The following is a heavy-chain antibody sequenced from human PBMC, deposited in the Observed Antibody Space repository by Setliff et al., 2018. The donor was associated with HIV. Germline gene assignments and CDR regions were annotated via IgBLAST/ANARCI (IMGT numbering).Heavy chain of an antibody. CDR2: INIDGSSA. Sequence: GSLRLSCATSGLNFTNYWMHWVRQAPGKGLVWVSRINIDGSSAKYADFVKGRFTVSRDNAKGTLYLQMNTLRPDDTAVYFCATGCSGGSCFDHWGQGNMVTVSS. J-gene: IGHJ4*02. V-gene: IGHV3-74*01. CDR3: ATGCSGGSCFDH. CDR1: GLNFTNYW. D-gene: IGHD2-15*01.